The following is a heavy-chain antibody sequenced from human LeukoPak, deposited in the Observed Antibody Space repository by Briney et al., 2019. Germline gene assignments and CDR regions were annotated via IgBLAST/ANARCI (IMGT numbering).Heavy chain of an antibody. V-gene: IGHV3-7*01. CDR2: IKQDGSEK. Sequence: GGSLRLSCAASGFTFSNYWLTWVRQAPGQGLEWVANIKQDGSEKHYVDSVKGRFTISRDNAKNSLYLQMNSLRAEDTAMYYCARDSAGNDYWGQGTLVTVSS. CDR1: GFTFSNYW. J-gene: IGHJ4*02. D-gene: IGHD6-13*01. CDR3: ARDSAGNDY.